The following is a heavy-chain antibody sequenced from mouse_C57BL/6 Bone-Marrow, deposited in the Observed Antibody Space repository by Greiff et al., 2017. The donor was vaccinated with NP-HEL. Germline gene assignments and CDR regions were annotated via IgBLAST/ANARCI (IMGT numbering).Heavy chain of an antibody. J-gene: IGHJ2*01. Sequence: VQLQQSGAELVRPGTSVKMSCKASGYTFTNYWIGWAKQRPGHGLEWIGDIYPGGGYTNYNEKFKGKATLTADKSSSTAYMQFSSLTSEDSAIYYCARKANWDFDYWGQGTTLTVSS. CDR1: GYTFTNYW. V-gene: IGHV1-63*01. D-gene: IGHD4-1*01. CDR3: ARKANWDFDY. CDR2: IYPGGGYT.